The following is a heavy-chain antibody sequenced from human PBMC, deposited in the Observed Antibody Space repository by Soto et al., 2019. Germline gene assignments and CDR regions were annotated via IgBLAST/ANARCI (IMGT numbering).Heavy chain of an antibody. CDR2: ISGNVGRT. D-gene: IGHD3-9*01. V-gene: IGHV3-64*02. Sequence: LRLSCAASGFTFSTFAIHWVRQAPGKGLEYVSGISGNVGRTYYADSVKGRFTISRDNSKNTLSLQMGSLRVEDMAVYYCARGLSYDILTGFDYWGQGTLVTVSS. CDR1: GFTFSTFA. J-gene: IGHJ4*02. CDR3: ARGLSYDILTGFDY.